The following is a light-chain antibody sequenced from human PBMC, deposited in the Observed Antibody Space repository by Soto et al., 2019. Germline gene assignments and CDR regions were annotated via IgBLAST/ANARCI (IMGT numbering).Light chain of an antibody. J-gene: IGLJ1*01. CDR2: EVS. CDR3: SSFTSSSPLYV. CDR1: SSDVGGYNS. V-gene: IGLV2-14*01. Sequence: QSALTQPASVSGSPGQSITISCTGTSSDVGGYNSVSWYQQHPGKAPKLMIYEVSNRPSGVSNRFSGSKSGNTASLTVSGLQAEDEADYYCSSFTSSSPLYVFGTGTKVTVL.